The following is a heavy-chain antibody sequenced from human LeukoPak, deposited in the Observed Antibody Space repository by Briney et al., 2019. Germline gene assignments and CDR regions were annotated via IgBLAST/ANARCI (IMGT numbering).Heavy chain of an antibody. CDR1: GFSFSDSW. V-gene: IGHV3-7*01. D-gene: IGHD6-19*01. CDR2: IKQDGSEK. J-gene: IGHJ3*02. Sequence: GGSLRLSCAASGFSFSDSWMSWVRQAPGKGLEWVANIKQDGSEKYYVDSVKGRFTISRDNAKNSLYLQMNSLRAEDTAVYYCARDGAVAGAFDIWGQGTMVTVSS. CDR3: ARDGAVAGAFDI.